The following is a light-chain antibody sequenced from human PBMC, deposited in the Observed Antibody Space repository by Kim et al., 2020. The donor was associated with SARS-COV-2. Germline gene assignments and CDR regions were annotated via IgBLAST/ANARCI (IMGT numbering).Light chain of an antibody. J-gene: IGLJ3*02. CDR2: EDT. CDR3: QSAGSSDTYWV. V-gene: IGLV3-25*03. Sequence: SYELTQPPSVSVSPGQTARITCSGDALPKQYAYWFQQKPGQAPVVVIYEDTERPSGIPERFSGSTSGTTVTLTISGVQAEDEDDYYCQSAGSSDTYWVFGGGTQLTVL. CDR1: ALPKQY.